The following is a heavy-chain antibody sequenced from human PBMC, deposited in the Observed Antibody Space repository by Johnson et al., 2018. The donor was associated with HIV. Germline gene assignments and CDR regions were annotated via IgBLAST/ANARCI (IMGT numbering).Heavy chain of an antibody. CDR3: ARDGDDGDEADDTKGAFDI. CDR1: GFTFNSYA. V-gene: IGHV3-30*04. J-gene: IGHJ3*02. CDR2: ISYDGIKT. D-gene: IGHD3-9*01. Sequence: VQLVESGGGLIQPGGSLRLSCAASGFTFNSYAMHWVRQAPGKGLEWVAVISYDGIKTYYVDSVKARFTISRDDARNTLYLQMNSLRVEDTALYYCARDGDDGDEADDTKGAFDIWGQGTMVTVSS.